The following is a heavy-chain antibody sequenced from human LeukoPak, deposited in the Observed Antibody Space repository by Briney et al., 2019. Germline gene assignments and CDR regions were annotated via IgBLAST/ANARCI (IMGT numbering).Heavy chain of an antibody. J-gene: IGHJ4*02. CDR2: IYPGDSDT. Sequence: GESLKISCKGSGYNFTSYWIGWVRQMPGKGLEWMGIIYPGDSDTRYSPSFQGQVTISADKSISTAYLQWSSLKASDTAMYYCARHNGGLGRWGVYYFDYWGQGTLVTVSS. D-gene: IGHD2-8*01. CDR3: ARHNGGLGRWGVYYFDY. V-gene: IGHV5-51*01. CDR1: GYNFTSYW.